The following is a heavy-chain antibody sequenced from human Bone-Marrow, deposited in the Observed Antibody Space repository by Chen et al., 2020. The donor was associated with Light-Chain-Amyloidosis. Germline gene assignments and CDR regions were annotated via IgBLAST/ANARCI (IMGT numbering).Heavy chain of an antibody. CDR1: GFAFSRYA. CDR2: SSGGGGRR. CDR3: AKDISYDDILPGYPADAFDI. V-gene: IGHV3-23*04. Sequence: EVQLVESGGGLLQRGGSLRLSCAASGFAFSRYAMSWVRQAAGRGVEGVATSSGGGGRRYYGDSVEGRFTISRDNSKSALFLQVNSLGAEDTAVYYCAKDISYDDILPGYPADAFDIWGQGTMVTVSS. D-gene: IGHD3-9*01. J-gene: IGHJ3*02.